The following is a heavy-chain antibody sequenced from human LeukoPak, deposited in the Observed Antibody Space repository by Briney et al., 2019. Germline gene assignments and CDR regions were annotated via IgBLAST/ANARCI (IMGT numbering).Heavy chain of an antibody. J-gene: IGHJ4*02. Sequence: GGSLRLSCAASGFTFSSYRMHWVRQAPGKGLVWVSHINTDGRSTGHADSVKGRFTISRDNAKNTLYLQMSSLRAEDTAVYYCARPSAAGPYFDYWGQGTLVTVSS. CDR1: GFTFSSYR. V-gene: IGHV3-74*01. CDR3: ARPSAAGPYFDY. D-gene: IGHD6-13*01. CDR2: INTDGRST.